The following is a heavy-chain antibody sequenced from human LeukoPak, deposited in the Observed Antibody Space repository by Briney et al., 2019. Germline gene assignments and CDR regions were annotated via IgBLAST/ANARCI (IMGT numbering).Heavy chain of an antibody. J-gene: IGHJ6*02. CDR2: MYKNVIT. V-gene: IGHV4-39*07. D-gene: IGHD2-15*01. CDR1: GGSISSTTCY. CDR3: ARLTAPRFWWYYGMDV. Sequence: PSETLSLTCTVSGGSISSTTCYWGWVRQPPGKGLEWIGSMYKNVITYYNPSLKSRVTISVDTSKNQFSLKLSSVTAADTAVYYCARLTAPRFWWYYGMDVWGQGTTVTVSS.